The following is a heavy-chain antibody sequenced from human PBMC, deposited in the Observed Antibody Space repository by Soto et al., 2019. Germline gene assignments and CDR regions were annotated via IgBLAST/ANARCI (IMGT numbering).Heavy chain of an antibody. V-gene: IGHV3-21*01. Sequence: GGSLRLSCAASGFTFSSYSMNWVRQAPGKGLEWVSSISSSSSYIYYADSVKGRFTISRDNAKNSLYLQMNSLRAEDTAVYYCARPRARGYSYGYFDYWGQGTLVTVSS. J-gene: IGHJ4*02. D-gene: IGHD5-18*01. CDR3: ARPRARGYSYGYFDY. CDR1: GFTFSSYS. CDR2: ISSSSSYI.